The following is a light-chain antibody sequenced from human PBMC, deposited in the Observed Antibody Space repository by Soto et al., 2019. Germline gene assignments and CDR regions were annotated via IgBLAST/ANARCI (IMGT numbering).Light chain of an antibody. CDR3: QHYRYCVT. CDR2: GAS. Sequence: EIQMTQPPCTLAASAGETATLSCGTSQSVSSKLAWYQHKPGQAPRLLSYGASTRATVIPARLSGGGSGALFTLTSSYLRADFDAYYCYQHYRYCVTFGGGTKVDIK. CDR1: QSVSSK. J-gene: IGKJ4*01. V-gene: IGKV3D-15*01.